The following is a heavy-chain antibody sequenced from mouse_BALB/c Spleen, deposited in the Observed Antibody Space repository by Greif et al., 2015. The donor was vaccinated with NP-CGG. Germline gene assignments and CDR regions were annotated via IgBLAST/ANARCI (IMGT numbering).Heavy chain of an antibody. CDR2: IYPGSGST. D-gene: IGHD2-4*01. V-gene: IGHV1S22*01. Sequence: LQQSGSELARPGDSVKLSCKASGYTFTSYWMHWVKQRHGQGLEWIGNIYPGSGSTDYDEKFKSKGTLTVDTSSSTAYMHLSSLTSEDSAVYYCTRGGNEYDVPFAYWGQGTLVTVSA. CDR3: TRGGNEYDVPFAY. J-gene: IGHJ3*01. CDR1: GYTFTSYW.